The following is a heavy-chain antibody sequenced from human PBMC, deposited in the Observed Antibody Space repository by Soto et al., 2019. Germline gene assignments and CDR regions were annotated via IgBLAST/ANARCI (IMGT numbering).Heavy chain of an antibody. CDR3: ARDRRLGYCTNGVCSNWFDP. CDR1: GYTFTIYG. D-gene: IGHD2-8*01. CDR2: ISAYNGNT. J-gene: IGHJ5*02. V-gene: IGHV1-18*04. Sequence: GASVKVSCKASGYTFTIYGISWVRQAPGQGLEWMGWISAYNGNTNYAQKLQGRVTMTTDTSTSTAYMELRSLRSDDTAVYYCARDRRLGYCTNGVCSNWFDPWGQGTLVTVSS.